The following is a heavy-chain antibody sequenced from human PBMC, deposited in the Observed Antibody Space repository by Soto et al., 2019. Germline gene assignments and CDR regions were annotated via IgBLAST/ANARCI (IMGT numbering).Heavy chain of an antibody. J-gene: IGHJ4*02. V-gene: IGHV3-30-3*01. CDR3: ARGNHYYDSSGYLSY. Sequence: PGGSLRLSCAASGFTFSSYAMHWVRQAPGKGLEWVAVISYDGSNKYYADSVKGRFTISRDNSKNTLYLQMNSLRAEDTAVYYCARGNHYYDSSGYLSYWGQGTLVTVSS. CDR2: ISYDGSNK. CDR1: GFTFSSYA. D-gene: IGHD3-22*01.